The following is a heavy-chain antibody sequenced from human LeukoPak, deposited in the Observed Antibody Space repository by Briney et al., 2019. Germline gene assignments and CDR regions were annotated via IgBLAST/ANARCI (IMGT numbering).Heavy chain of an antibody. CDR2: IKSKTDGGTT. J-gene: IGHJ4*02. CDR3: AKDRKYYDSSFFDY. CDR1: GFTFSNAW. D-gene: IGHD3-22*01. V-gene: IGHV3-15*01. Sequence: GGSLRLSCAASGFTFSNAWMSWVRQAPGKGLEWVGRIKSKTDGGTTDYAAPVKGRFTISRDDSKNTLYLEMNSMKTEDTAVYYCAKDRKYYDSSFFDYWGQGTLVTVSS.